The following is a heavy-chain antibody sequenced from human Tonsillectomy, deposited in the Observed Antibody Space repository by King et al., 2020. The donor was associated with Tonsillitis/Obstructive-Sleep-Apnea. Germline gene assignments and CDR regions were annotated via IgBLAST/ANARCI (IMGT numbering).Heavy chain of an antibody. CDR3: ARDIAPITGITGDAFDI. V-gene: IGHV3-30*01. J-gene: IGHJ3*02. CDR2: ISYDGSHK. D-gene: IGHD1-7*01. CDR1: GFTFSTYA. Sequence: VQLVESGGGVVQPGRSLRLSCAASGFTFSTYAMHWVRQAPGKGLEWVAVISYDGSHKHYAVSVKGRFTISRDNSKNTVYLQMNSLRAEDTAVYYCARDIAPITGITGDAFDIWGQGTMVTVSS.